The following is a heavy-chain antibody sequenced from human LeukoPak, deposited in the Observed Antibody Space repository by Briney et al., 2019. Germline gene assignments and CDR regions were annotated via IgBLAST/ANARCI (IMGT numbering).Heavy chain of an antibody. Sequence: GGSLRLSCAASGFTFSSYAMSWVRQAPGKGLEWVSAISGSGGSTYYADSVKGRFSISRDNSKNTLYLQLNSLRAEDTAVYYCAKEKAGYCSSTSCFDEYDYWGQGSLVTVSS. CDR2: ISGSGGST. CDR3: AKEKAGYCSSTSCFDEYDY. V-gene: IGHV3-23*01. J-gene: IGHJ4*02. CDR1: GFTFSSYA. D-gene: IGHD2-2*01.